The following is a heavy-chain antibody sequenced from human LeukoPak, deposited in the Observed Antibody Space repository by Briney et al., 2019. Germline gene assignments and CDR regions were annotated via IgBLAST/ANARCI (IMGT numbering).Heavy chain of an antibody. V-gene: IGHV3-30*03. CDR2: ISYDGSNK. J-gene: IGHJ4*02. CDR1: GFTFSSYG. Sequence: GGSLRLSCAASGFTFSSYGMHWVRQAPGKGLEWVAVISYDGSNKYYADSVKGRFTISRDNSKNSLYLQMNSLRAEDTAVYYCARDRGDSGYDFVDYWGQGTLVTVSS. D-gene: IGHD5-12*01. CDR3: ARDRGDSGYDFVDY.